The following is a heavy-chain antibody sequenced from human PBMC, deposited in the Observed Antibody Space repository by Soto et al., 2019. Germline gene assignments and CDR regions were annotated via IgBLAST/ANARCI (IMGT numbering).Heavy chain of an antibody. CDR2: IPYTGST. CDR1: GDSISNYY. J-gene: IGHJ5*02. V-gene: IGHV4-59*08. CDR3: ARRRCLGVRCYGGNWLDP. Sequence: PSETLSLTCTVSGDSISNYYWNWVRQPPGKGLEWIGYIPYTGSTNYNPSPKSRVTISMDTSKNQFSLKLTSVTAADTALYYCARRRCLGVRCYGGNWLDPWGQGILVTVSS. D-gene: IGHD2-8*01.